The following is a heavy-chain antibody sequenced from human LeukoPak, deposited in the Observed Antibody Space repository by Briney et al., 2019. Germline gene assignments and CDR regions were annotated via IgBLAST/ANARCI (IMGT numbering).Heavy chain of an antibody. V-gene: IGHV3-9*01. CDR1: GFTFDDYA. Sequence: PGGSLRLSCAASGFTFDDYAMHWVRQAPGKGLEWVSGISWNSGSIGYADSVKGRFTISRDNAKNSLYLQMNSLGAEDTALYYCAKDIGGWFGELFSAFDIWGQGTMVTVSS. CDR3: AKDIGGWFGELFSAFDI. CDR2: ISWNSGSI. D-gene: IGHD3-10*01. J-gene: IGHJ3*02.